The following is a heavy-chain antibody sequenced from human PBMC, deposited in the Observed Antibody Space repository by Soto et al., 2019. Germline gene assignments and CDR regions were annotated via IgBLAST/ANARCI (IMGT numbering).Heavy chain of an antibody. CDR2: IIPILDVA. Sequence: QVQLVQSGAEVKRPGSSVKVSCQTSGGTFRTYTINWVRQAPGQGLEWMGRIIPILDVANYAQKFQGRVTITADKSTSTAHMALRRLRSEDTAVYYCARSIKEDIGVAGPNEIGFDPWGQGTLVTVSS. CDR3: ARSIKEDIGVAGPNEIGFDP. D-gene: IGHD6-19*01. V-gene: IGHV1-69*02. CDR1: GGTFRTYT. J-gene: IGHJ5*02.